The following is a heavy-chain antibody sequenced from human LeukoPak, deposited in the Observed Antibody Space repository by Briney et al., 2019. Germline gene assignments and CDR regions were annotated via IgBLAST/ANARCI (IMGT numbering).Heavy chain of an antibody. CDR1: GFTFSSYA. J-gene: IGHJ4*02. Sequence: GGSLRLSCAASGFTFSSYAKRWVRQAPGKGLEWVSAISGSGGSTYYADSVKGRFTISRDNSKNTLYLQMNSLRAEDTAVYYCARESGSYDMGYWGQGTLVTVSS. D-gene: IGHD1-26*01. CDR2: ISGSGGST. CDR3: ARESGSYDMGY. V-gene: IGHV3-23*01.